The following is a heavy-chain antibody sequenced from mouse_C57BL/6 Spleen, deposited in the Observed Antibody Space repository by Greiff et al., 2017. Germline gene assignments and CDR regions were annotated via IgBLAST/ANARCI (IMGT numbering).Heavy chain of an antibody. CDR1: GYTFTSYW. D-gene: IGHD1-1*01. CDR2: INPSSGYT. CDR3: ARSLYGSSYDYAMDY. Sequence: VQGVESGAELAKPGASVKLSCKASGYTFTSYWMHWVKQRPGQGLEWIGYINPSSGYTKYNQKFKDKATLTADKSSSTAYMQLSSLTYEDSAVYYCARSLYGSSYDYAMDYWGQGTSVTVSS. J-gene: IGHJ4*01. V-gene: IGHV1-7*01.